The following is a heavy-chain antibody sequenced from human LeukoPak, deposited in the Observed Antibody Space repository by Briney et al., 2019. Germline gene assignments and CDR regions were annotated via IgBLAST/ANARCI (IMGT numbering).Heavy chain of an antibody. V-gene: IGHV3-11*04. CDR3: VMTAGPPTDH. CDR1: GFTFNDYY. Sequence: GGSLTLPCTGSGFTFNDYYMSWVRQAPGKGLEWLSFISAGGYPIYYADSVKGRFTISRDTAKNSLYLQMNSLRVEDTAVYYCVMTAGPPTDHWGQGALVTVSS. J-gene: IGHJ4*01. CDR2: ISAGGYPI.